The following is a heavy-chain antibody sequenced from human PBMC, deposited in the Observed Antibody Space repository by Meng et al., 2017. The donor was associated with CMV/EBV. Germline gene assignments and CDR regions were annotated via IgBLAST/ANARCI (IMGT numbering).Heavy chain of an antibody. CDR2: INPNSGGT. J-gene: IGHJ4*02. D-gene: IGHD3-10*01. V-gene: IGHV1-2*02. CDR1: GYTFTGYY. CDR3: ARAEGSTYYYGSGSSNDFDY. Sequence: ASVKVSCKASGYTFTGYYMHWVRQAPGQGLEWMGWINPNSGGTNYAQKFQGRVTMTRDTSISTAYMELSRLRSDDTAVYYCARAEGSTYYYGSGSSNDFDYWGQGTLVTVSS.